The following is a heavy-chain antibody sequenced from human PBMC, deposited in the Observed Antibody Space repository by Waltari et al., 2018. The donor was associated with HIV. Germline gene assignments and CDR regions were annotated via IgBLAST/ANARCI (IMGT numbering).Heavy chain of an antibody. V-gene: IGHV4-39*01. CDR1: GGSISSRSYY. CDR3: ARHVDYDSSGYFFDY. Sequence: QLQLQESGPGLVKPSETLSLTCTVSGGSISSRSYYWGWIRKPPGKGLEWIGSIYYSGSTYYNPSLKSRVTISVDTSKNQFSLKLSSVTAADTAVYYCARHVDYDSSGYFFDYWGQGTLVTVSS. CDR2: IYYSGST. J-gene: IGHJ4*02. D-gene: IGHD3-22*01.